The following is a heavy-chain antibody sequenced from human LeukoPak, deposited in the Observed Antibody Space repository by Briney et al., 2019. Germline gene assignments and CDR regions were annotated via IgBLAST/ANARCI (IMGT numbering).Heavy chain of an antibody. D-gene: IGHD5-18*01. CDR3: ARGHNREGYNYGYPLPFDY. J-gene: IGHJ4*02. V-gene: IGHV1-8*01. CDR1: GYTFTSYD. CDR2: MNPNSGNT. Sequence: GASVKVSCKASGYTFTSYDINWVRQATGQGLEWMGWMNPNSGNTGYAQKFQGRVTMTRNTSISTAYMELSSLRSEDTAVYYCARGHNREGYNYGYPLPFDYWGQGTLVTVSS.